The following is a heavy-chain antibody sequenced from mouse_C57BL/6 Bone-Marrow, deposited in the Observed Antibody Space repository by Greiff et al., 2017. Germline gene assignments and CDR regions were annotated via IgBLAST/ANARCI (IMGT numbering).Heavy chain of an antibody. J-gene: IGHJ1*03. CDR2: ISSGGDYI. CDR3: TREHQRPEV. CDR1: GFTFSSYA. Sequence: EVKLMESGEGLVQPGGSLKLSCAASGFTFSSYAMSWVRQTPEKRLEWVAYISSGGDYIYYADTVKGRFTISCDNARNTLYLQMSSLKSEDTAMYYSTREHQRPEVWGTGTPGTVSS. V-gene: IGHV5-9-1*02.